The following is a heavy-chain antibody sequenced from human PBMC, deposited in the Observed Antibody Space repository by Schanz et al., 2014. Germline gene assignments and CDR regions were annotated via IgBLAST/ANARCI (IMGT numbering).Heavy chain of an antibody. Sequence: QVQLAESGGGVVQPGRSLRLSCAASGFAFNNYGMHWVLQAPGKGLEWVAIIWYDGNNKKYADSVKGRFTISRDNFKNTLFLQMNSLRAEDTAVYYCARDRLECGAECYSVEVFEIWGQGTLVIVSS. CDR3: ARDRLECGAECYSVEVFEI. J-gene: IGHJ4*02. CDR2: IWYDGNNK. CDR1: GFAFNNYG. V-gene: IGHV3-33*01. D-gene: IGHD2-21*01.